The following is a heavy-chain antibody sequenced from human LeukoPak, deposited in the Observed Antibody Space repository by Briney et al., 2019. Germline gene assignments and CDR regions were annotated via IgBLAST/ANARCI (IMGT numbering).Heavy chain of an antibody. D-gene: IGHD1-1*01. J-gene: IGHJ5*02. Sequence: ASVKVSCKASGGTFSSYAISWVRQAPGQGLEGMGGIIPIFGTANYAQKFQGRVTITADESTSTAYMELSSLRSEDTAVYYCARARVYNWNDEGWFDPWGQGTLVTVSS. V-gene: IGHV1-69*01. CDR1: GGTFSSYA. CDR2: IIPIFGTA. CDR3: ARARVYNWNDEGWFDP.